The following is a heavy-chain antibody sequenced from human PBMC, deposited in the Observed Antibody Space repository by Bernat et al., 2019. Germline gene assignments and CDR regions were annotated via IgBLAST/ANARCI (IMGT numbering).Heavy chain of an antibody. CDR2: INPSGGST. J-gene: IGHJ4*02. CDR1: GYTFTSYY. CDR3: ARGRDRHKGAQWLVRRSFDY. D-gene: IGHD6-19*01. Sequence: QVQLVQSGAEVKKPGASVKVSCKASGYTFTSYYMHWVRQAPGQGLEWMGIINPSGGSTSYAQKFQGRVTMTSDTSTSTVYMELSSLRSEDTAVYYCARGRDRHKGAQWLVRRSFDYWGQGTLVTVSS. V-gene: IGHV1-46*01.